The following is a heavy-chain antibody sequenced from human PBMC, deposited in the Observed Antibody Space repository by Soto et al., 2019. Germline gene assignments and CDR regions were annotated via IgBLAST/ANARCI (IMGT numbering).Heavy chain of an antibody. V-gene: IGHV4-59*01. D-gene: IGHD2-15*01. CDR1: GCSISSYY. CDR3: ARAGSDCSGGSCYRGPFDY. CDR2: IYYSGGT. Sequence: SETLSLTCTVSGCSISSYYWSWIRQPPGKGLEWIGYIYYSGGTNYNPSLKSRVTISVDTSKNQFSLKLSSVTAADTAVYYCARAGSDCSGGSCYRGPFDYWGQGTLVTVSS. J-gene: IGHJ4*02.